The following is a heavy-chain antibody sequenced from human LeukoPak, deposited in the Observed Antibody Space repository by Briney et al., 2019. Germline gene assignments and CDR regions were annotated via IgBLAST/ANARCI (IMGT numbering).Heavy chain of an antibody. V-gene: IGHV3-23*01. D-gene: IGHD2-15*01. CDR1: GFTFSWYW. CDR2: ISGSGGRT. CDR3: AKSPPRCSGGSCYGY. J-gene: IGHJ4*02. Sequence: PGGSLRLSCAAAGFTFSWYWMHWVRRVPGKGLVWVSGISGSGGRTDYADSVKGRFTISRDNSKNTLYLQMSSLRADDTALYYCAKSPPRCSGGSCYGYWGQGTLVTVPS.